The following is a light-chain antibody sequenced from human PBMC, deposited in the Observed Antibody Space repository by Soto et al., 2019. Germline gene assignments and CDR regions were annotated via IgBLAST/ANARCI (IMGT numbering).Light chain of an antibody. CDR2: KAS. Sequence: NQMSQSPATLSASVGDRVTITCRASQTISTWLAWYQQKPGRAPKLLIYKASSLESGVPSRFSGSGYGTEFTLTISSLQPDDFATYYCHQYNSYWPFGQGTKAAIK. CDR3: HQYNSYWP. V-gene: IGKV1-5*03. CDR1: QTISTW. J-gene: IGKJ1*01.